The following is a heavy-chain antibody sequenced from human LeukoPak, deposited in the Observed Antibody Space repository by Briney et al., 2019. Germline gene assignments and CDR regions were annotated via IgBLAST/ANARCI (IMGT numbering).Heavy chain of an antibody. Sequence: SETLSLTCTVSGGSISSGDYYWSWIRQPPGKGLEWIGYIYYSGSTYYNPSLKSRVTISVDTSKDQFSLKLSSVTAADTAVYYCARVPVGILRFDYWGQGTLVTVSS. CDR2: IYYSGST. V-gene: IGHV4-30-4*08. CDR3: ARVPVGILRFDY. J-gene: IGHJ4*02. CDR1: GGSISSGDYY. D-gene: IGHD4-17*01.